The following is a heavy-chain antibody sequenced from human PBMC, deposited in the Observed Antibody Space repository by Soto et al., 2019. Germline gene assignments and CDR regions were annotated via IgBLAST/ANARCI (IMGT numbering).Heavy chain of an antibody. CDR3: ARDGYDGSGSPYPAY. D-gene: IGHD3-10*01. CDR1: GGSMSEYF. V-gene: IGHV4-59*01. J-gene: IGHJ4*02. CDR2: IYYLGST. Sequence: SETLSLTCRVSGGSMSEYFWSWIRQSPGKGLEWIGYIYYLGSTDYNPSLKSRVTISVDTSKRQFSLRLTSVTAADTAVYYCARDGYDGSGSPYPAYWGPGTQVTAPQ.